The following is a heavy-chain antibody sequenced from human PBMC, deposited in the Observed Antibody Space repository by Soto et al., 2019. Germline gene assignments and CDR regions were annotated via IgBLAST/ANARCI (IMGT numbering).Heavy chain of an antibody. V-gene: IGHV1-69*02. Sequence: QVQLVQSGAEVKKPGSSVKVSCKASGGTFSSYTISWVRQAPGQGLEWMGRIIPILGIANYAQKYQGRVTITADKSTSTAYMELSSLRSEDTAVYYCASRRNAGRKYFDYWGQGTLVTVSS. D-gene: IGHD1-26*01. CDR3: ASRRNAGRKYFDY. CDR1: GGTFSSYT. J-gene: IGHJ4*02. CDR2: IIPILGIA.